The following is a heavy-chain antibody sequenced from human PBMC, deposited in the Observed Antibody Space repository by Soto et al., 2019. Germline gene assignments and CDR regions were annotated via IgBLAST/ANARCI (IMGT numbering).Heavy chain of an antibody. J-gene: IGHJ4*02. CDR3: ARDHPVVVPASTPDY. Sequence: TGGSLRLSCAASGFTFSSYWMSWVRQAPGKGLEWVANIKQDGSEKYYVDSVKGRFTISRDNAKNSLYLQMNSLRAEDTAVYYCARDHPVVVPASTPDYWGQGTLVTVSS. D-gene: IGHD2-2*01. V-gene: IGHV3-7*03. CDR2: IKQDGSEK. CDR1: GFTFSSYW.